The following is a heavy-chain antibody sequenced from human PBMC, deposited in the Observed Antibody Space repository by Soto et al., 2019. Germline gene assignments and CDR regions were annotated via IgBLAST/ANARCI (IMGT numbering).Heavy chain of an antibody. J-gene: IGHJ4*02. V-gene: IGHV3-48*03. Sequence: EVQLVESGGGLVQPGGSLRLSCAASGFTFSSYEMNWVRQAPGKGLEWVSYISSSGSTIYYADSVKCRFTISRDNAKNSLYLQMNSLRAEDTAVYYCASNYYDSSGYYSSYFDYWGQGTLVTVSS. D-gene: IGHD3-22*01. CDR3: ASNYYDSSGYYSSYFDY. CDR2: ISSSGSTI. CDR1: GFTFSSYE.